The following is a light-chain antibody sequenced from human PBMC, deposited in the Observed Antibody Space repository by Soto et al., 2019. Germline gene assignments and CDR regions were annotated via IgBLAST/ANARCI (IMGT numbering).Light chain of an antibody. V-gene: IGKV1-39*01. CDR3: QQSYRTPQIT. CDR2: TAS. Sequence: DIQMTQSPSSLSASIGDRVTITCRASQSIATYLNWYQQKPGKAPKLLIYTASVLQSGVPSRFSGSGSETDFSLTISSLQSEDYATYFCQQSYRTPQITFGPGTRLE. J-gene: IGKJ5*01. CDR1: QSIATY.